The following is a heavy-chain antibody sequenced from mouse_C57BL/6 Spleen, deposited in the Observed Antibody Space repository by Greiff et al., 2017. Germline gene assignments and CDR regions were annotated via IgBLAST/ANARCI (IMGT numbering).Heavy chain of an antibody. CDR2: INPNNGGT. CDR3: ARDGYGSSAFAY. CDR1: GYTFTDYN. Sequence: VQLQQSGPELVKPGASVKIPCKASGYTFTDYNMDWVKQSHGKSLEWIGDINPNNGGTIYNQKFKGKATFTVDKSSSTAYMELRSLTSEDTAGYDCARDGYGSSAFAYWGQGTLVTVSA. J-gene: IGHJ3*01. V-gene: IGHV1-18*01. D-gene: IGHD1-1*01.